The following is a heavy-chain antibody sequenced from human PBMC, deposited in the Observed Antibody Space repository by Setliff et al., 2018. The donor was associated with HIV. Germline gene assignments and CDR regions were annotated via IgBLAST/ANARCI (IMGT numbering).Heavy chain of an antibody. CDR3: ATSTLGWSDDAFDI. CDR2: MNPNSGNT. J-gene: IGHJ3*02. CDR1: GYTFSSYD. Sequence: GASVKVSCKASGYTFSSYDINWVRQATGQGLEWMGWMNPNSGNTGYAQKFQGRVTMTRNTAISTVYMELRRLKSEDTAVYYCATSTLGWSDDAFDIWGQGTMVTVSS. V-gene: IGHV1-8*02. D-gene: IGHD2-21*01.